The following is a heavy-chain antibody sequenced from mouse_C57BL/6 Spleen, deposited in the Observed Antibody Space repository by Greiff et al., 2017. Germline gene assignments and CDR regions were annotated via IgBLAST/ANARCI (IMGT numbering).Heavy chain of an antibody. Sequence: QVQLQQSGPELVKPGASVKLSCKASGYAFSSSWMNWVKQRPGRGLEWIGRIYPGDGDTNYNGKFKGKATLTADKSSSTAYMQLSSLTSEDSAVXFCARNNGSSYYFAYWGQGTMLTVSS. CDR2: IYPGDGDT. V-gene: IGHV1-82*01. D-gene: IGHD1-1*01. J-gene: IGHJ2*01. CDR1: GYAFSSSW. CDR3: ARNNGSSYYFAY.